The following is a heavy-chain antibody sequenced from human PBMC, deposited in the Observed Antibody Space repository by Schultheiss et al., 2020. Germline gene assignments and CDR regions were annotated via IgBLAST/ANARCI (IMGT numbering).Heavy chain of an antibody. CDR1: GGSFSGYY. Sequence: SETLSLTCAVYGGSFSGYYWSWIRQAPGKGLEWIGEINHSGNTNYNPSLWSRVTISIDTSKNQFSLKLSSVTAADTAVYYCARGAVVVVAATYYYGMDVWGQGTTVTVSS. V-gene: IGHV4-34*01. CDR2: INHSGNT. CDR3: ARGAVVVVAATYYYGMDV. D-gene: IGHD2-15*01. J-gene: IGHJ6*02.